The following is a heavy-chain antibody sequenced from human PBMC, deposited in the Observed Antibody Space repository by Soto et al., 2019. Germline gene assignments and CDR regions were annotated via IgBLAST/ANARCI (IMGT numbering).Heavy chain of an antibody. CDR2: IYWDDDK. CDR1: GFSLTTSGLG. V-gene: IGHV2-5*02. J-gene: IGHJ4*02. Sequence: QITLKESGPTLVKPTQTLTLTCTFSGFSLTTSGLGVGWIRQPPGKALEWLALIYWDDDKRYNPSLKSRLTNAKATSKTRVAPTITNRDPGDTATHYCAHRPHVLRWFGEYSFDYWGRGTLVTVSS. CDR3: AHRPHVLRWFGEYSFDY. D-gene: IGHD3-10*01.